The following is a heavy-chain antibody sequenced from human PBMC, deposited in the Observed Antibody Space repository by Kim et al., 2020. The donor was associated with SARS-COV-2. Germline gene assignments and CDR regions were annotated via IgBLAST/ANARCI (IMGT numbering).Heavy chain of an antibody. J-gene: IGHJ4*02. CDR3: VRAAGGVIQGGFDS. D-gene: IGHD2-8*02. CDR2: IHDSGGI. Sequence: SETLSLTCIVSGGSINDYSWAWVRQAPGQGLEWMGYIHDSGGINYNPSLKSRGAISVGTYNSHLSLKLTSEIAADTAVYYCVRAAGGVIQGGFDSWGQGVLVTVSS. CDR1: GGSINDYS. V-gene: IGHV4-59*01.